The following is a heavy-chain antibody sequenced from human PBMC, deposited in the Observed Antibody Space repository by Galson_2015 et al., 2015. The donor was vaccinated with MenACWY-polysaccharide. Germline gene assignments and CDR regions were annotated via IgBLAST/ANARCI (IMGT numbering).Heavy chain of an antibody. V-gene: IGHV1-2*02. D-gene: IGHD1-26*01. CDR2: INPNSGAT. J-gene: IGHJ4*02. CDR1: GYTFTTHY. CDR3: ARGGGRYQSDD. Sequence: SVKVSCKASGYTFTTHYIHWLRQAPGQGLEWMGSINPNSGATTYAQRFQGRVMMTRDTSISTVYMELSSLKSDDTAVYYCARGGGRYQSDDWGQGPPATVSS.